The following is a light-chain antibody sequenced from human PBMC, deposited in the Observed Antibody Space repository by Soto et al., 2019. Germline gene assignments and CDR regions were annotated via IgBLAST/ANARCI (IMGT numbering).Light chain of an antibody. J-gene: IGLJ3*02. V-gene: IGLV1-40*01. CDR1: SSNIGARYA. CDR2: DDI. Sequence: QSVLTQPPSVSGAPGQRVTISCTGSSSNIGARYAVHWYKQVPGTAPKLLIYDDINRPSGVPDRFSGSKSGTSASLAITGLQAEDEADYYCQSYDDRLDGSRVFGGGTKLTVL. CDR3: QSYDDRLDGSRV.